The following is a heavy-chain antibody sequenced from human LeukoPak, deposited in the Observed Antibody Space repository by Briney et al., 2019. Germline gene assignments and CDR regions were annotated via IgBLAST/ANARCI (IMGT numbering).Heavy chain of an antibody. J-gene: IGHJ4*02. CDR3: AKEHTSVYYESYFDY. CDR2: IGSSGTNT. V-gene: IGHV3-23*01. D-gene: IGHD3-22*01. Sequence: GGSLRLSCTASGFTFSTYTMNWVRQAPGKGLEWVSSIGSSGTNTHYADSVKGRFTISRDNSKNTLYLQMNSLRAEDTAVYSCAKEHTSVYYESYFDYWGQGTLVTVSS. CDR1: GFTFSTYT.